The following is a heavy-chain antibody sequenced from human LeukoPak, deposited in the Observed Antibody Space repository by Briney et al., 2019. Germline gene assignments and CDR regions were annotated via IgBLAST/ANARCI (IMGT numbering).Heavy chain of an antibody. Sequence: ASVKVSCKASGGTFSSYAISWVRQAPGQGLEWMGRIIPILGIANYAQKFQGRVTITADKSTSTAYMELSSLRSEDTAVYYCARHDILTGYYFDYWGQGTLVTVSS. V-gene: IGHV1-69*04. D-gene: IGHD3-9*01. J-gene: IGHJ4*02. CDR1: GGTFSSYA. CDR2: IIPILGIA. CDR3: ARHDILTGYYFDY.